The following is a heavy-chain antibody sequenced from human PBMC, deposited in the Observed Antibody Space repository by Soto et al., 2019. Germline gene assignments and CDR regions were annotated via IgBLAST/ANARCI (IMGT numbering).Heavy chain of an antibody. CDR3: VLPHHSIRGFGDLPYY. V-gene: IGHV3-64D*06. Sequence: EVQLVESGGGLVQPGGSLRLSCSASGFTFSSFAMHWVRQAPGKGLEYVSAITNGGSTYYADSVKGRFTISRDNSKNTLYLQMRSLRPEDTAVYYCVLPHHSIRGFGDLPYYWGQGTLVTVSS. D-gene: IGHD3-10*01. CDR1: GFTFSSFA. J-gene: IGHJ4*02. CDR2: ITNGGST.